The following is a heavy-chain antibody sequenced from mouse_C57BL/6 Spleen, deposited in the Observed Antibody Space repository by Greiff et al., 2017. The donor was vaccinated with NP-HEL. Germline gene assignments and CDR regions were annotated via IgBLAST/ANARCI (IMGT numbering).Heavy chain of an antibody. J-gene: IGHJ1*03. CDR3: TSPLLRGWYFDV. V-gene: IGHV14-1*01. CDR2: IDPEDGDT. CDR1: GFNIKDYY. D-gene: IGHD1-1*01. Sequence: EVQLQQSGAELVRPGASVKLSCTASGFNIKDYYMHWVKQRPEQGLEWIGRIDPEDGDTEYAPKFQGKATMTADTSSNTAYLQLSSLTSEDTAVYYCTSPLLRGWYFDVWGTGTTVTVSS.